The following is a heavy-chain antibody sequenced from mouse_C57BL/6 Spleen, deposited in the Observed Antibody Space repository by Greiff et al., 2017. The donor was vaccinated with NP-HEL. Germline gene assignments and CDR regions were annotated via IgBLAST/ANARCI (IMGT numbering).Heavy chain of an antibody. Sequence: VQLKESGGGLVKPGGSLKLSCAASGFTFSSYAMSWVRQTPEKRLEWVATISDGGSYTYYPDNVKGRFTISRDNAKNNLYLQMSHLKSEDTAMYYCARGYGPEGYYAMDYWGQGTSVTVSS. D-gene: IGHD1-1*01. J-gene: IGHJ4*01. CDR2: ISDGGSYT. CDR1: GFTFSSYA. V-gene: IGHV5-4*01. CDR3: ARGYGPEGYYAMDY.